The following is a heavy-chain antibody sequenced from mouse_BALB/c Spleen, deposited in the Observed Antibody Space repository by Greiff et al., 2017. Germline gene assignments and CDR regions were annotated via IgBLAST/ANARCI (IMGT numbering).Heavy chain of an antibody. Sequence: EVHLVESGGGLVQPGGSRKLSCAASGFTFSSFGMHWVRQAPEKGLEWVAYISSGSSTIYYADTVKGRFTISRDNPKNTLFLQMTSLRSEDTAMYYCARYWDAMDYWGQGTSVTVSS. CDR2: ISSGSSTI. J-gene: IGHJ4*01. D-gene: IGHD4-1*01. CDR3: ARYWDAMDY. V-gene: IGHV5-17*02. CDR1: GFTFSSFG.